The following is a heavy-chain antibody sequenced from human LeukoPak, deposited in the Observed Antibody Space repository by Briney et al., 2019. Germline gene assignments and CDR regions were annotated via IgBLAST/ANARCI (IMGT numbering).Heavy chain of an antibody. V-gene: IGHV4-59*08. CDR2: IYYTGAT. D-gene: IGHD6-19*01. J-gene: IGHJ4*02. CDR1: GGSISNYY. Sequence: SETLSLTCSVSGGSISNYYWTWIRQPPGKGLEWIGYIYYTGATSYNPSLKSRVTISVDTSRNQFSLKVTSVTAADTAVYYCAKYGGSGWVIDYWGQGTLVTGSS. CDR3: AKYGGSGWVIDY.